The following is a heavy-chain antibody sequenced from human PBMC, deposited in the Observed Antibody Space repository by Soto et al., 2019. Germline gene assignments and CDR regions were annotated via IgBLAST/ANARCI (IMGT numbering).Heavy chain of an antibody. D-gene: IGHD2-2*01. CDR3: ARTLGYCSSTRCYDAEYNFDY. CDR1: GGSISSYY. Sequence: SETLSLTCTVSGGSISSYYWSWIRQPPGKGLEWIGYIYYSGSTNYNPSLKSRVTISVDTSKNQFSLKLSSVTAADTAVYYCARTLGYCSSTRCYDAEYNFDYWGQGTLVTVSS. CDR2: IYYSGST. V-gene: IGHV4-59*08. J-gene: IGHJ4*02.